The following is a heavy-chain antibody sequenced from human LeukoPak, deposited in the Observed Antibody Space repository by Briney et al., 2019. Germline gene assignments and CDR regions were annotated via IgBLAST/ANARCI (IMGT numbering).Heavy chain of an antibody. J-gene: IGHJ4*02. CDR3: ARHIPDWGYSLDY. CDR2: INPNSGGT. D-gene: IGHD2-15*01. V-gene: IGHV1-2*02. CDR1: GYTFTGYY. Sequence: ASVKVSCKASGYTFTGYYMHWVRQAPGQGPEWMGWINPNSGGTNYAQKFQGRVTMTRDTSISTACMELSRLRSDDTAVYYCARHIPDWGYSLDYWGQGTLVTVSS.